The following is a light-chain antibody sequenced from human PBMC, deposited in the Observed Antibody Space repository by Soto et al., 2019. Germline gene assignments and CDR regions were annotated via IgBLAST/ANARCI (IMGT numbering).Light chain of an antibody. Sequence: DIQMTQSPSSLSASAGDRVTIACRASQSISGYLNWYQQKPGKAPKLLIYAASSLQSGVPSRFSGSGSGTGFTLTITSLQPDDFATYYCQQSYSAPYTFGQGTKLE. CDR2: AAS. J-gene: IGKJ2*01. CDR3: QQSYSAPYT. V-gene: IGKV1-39*01. CDR1: QSISGY.